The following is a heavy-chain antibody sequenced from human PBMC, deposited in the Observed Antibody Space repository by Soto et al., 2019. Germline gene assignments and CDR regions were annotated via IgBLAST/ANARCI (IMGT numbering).Heavy chain of an antibody. J-gene: IGHJ4*02. V-gene: IGHV3-30*18. D-gene: IGHD6-6*01. CDR2: LSYDGDDE. CDR1: GFSLTNYA. CDR3: AKEGVVRTFDY. Sequence: PGGSLRLSCAASGFSLTNYAMHWVRQAPGKGLEWVAFLSYDGDDEFYGDSVKGRFTISRDTSENTLYLQMNSLRTDDTAVYYCAKEGVVRTFDYWGQGPLVTVSS.